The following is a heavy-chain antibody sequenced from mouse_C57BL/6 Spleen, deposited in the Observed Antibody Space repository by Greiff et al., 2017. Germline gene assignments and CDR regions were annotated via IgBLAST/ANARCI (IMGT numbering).Heavy chain of an antibody. CDR2: INYDGSST. Sequence: EVMLVESEGGLVQPGSSMKLSCTASGFTFSDYYMAWVRQVPEKGLEWVANINYDGSSTYYLDSLKSRFIISRDNAKNILYLQMSSLKSEDTATYYCARVGYYGSSLKGFDYWGQGTTLTVSS. CDR1: GFTFSDYY. CDR3: ARVGYYGSSLKGFDY. J-gene: IGHJ2*01. D-gene: IGHD1-1*01. V-gene: IGHV5-16*01.